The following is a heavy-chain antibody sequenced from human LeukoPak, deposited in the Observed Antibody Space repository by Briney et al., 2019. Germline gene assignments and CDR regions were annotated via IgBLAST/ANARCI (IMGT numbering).Heavy chain of an antibody. D-gene: IGHD1-1*01. CDR1: GFTFSSYS. J-gene: IGHJ4*02. V-gene: IGHV3-48*01. CDR2: ISSSSSTI. CDR3: ARDPYTGELDY. Sequence: PGGSLRLSCAASGFTFSSYSMNWVRQAPGKGLEWVSYISSSSSTIYYADSVKGRFTISRDNAKNSLYLQMNSLRAEDTAVYYCARDPYTGELDYWGQGTLVTVSS.